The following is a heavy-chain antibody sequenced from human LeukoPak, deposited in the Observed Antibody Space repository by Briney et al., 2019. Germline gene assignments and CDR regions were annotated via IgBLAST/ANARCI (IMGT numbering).Heavy chain of an antibody. Sequence: GGSLRLSCATSGFTLSSYWMHWVRQVPGKGLEWLSRINNDGVSTSYADSVKGRFTISRDNAKNTLYLRMNSLRAEDTAIYYCARKPLSGGYGGTIDYWGQGTLVTVSS. CDR2: INNDGVST. CDR3: ARKPLSGGYGGTIDY. D-gene: IGHD5-12*01. CDR1: GFTLSSYW. V-gene: IGHV3-74*01. J-gene: IGHJ4*02.